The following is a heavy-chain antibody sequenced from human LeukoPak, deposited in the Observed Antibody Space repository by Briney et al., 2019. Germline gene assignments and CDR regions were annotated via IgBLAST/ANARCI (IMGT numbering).Heavy chain of an antibody. CDR2: ISGTGVNT. J-gene: IGHJ4*02. D-gene: IGHD3-10*01. CDR1: GFTFSNFA. V-gene: IGHV3-23*01. Sequence: GGSLRLSCAASGFTFSNFAMSWVRQAPGKGLEWVSSISGTGVNTHCADSARGRFTISRDYSKNTLYLWMSSLRAEDTAVYYCAKSSVRGVDSFDYWGQGTLVTVSS. CDR3: AKSSVRGVDSFDY.